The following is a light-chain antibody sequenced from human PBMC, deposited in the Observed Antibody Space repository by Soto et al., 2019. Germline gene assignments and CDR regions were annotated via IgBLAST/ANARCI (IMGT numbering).Light chain of an antibody. CDR3: CSYAGNCTWV. Sequence: QSALTQPRSVSGSPGQSVTISCTGTSSDVGAYNYVSWYQQHPGKAPKLMIYDVNKRPSGCPDRFSGSKSGNTASLTTSGLQAEDEADYYCCSYAGNCTWVFGGATKRTVL. J-gene: IGLJ3*02. CDR1: SSDVGAYNY. CDR2: DVN. V-gene: IGLV2-11*01.